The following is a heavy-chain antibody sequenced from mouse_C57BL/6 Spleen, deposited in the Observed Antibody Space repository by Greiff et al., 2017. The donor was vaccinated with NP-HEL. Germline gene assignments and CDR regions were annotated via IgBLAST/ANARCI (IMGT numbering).Heavy chain of an antibody. Sequence: QVQLQQSGAELVKPGASVKLSCKASGYTFTSYWMHWVKQRPGQGLEWIGMIHPNSGSTNYNEKFKSKATLTVDKSSSTAYMQLSSLTSEDSAVYYCARGGNEGYWFAYWGQGTLVTVSA. CDR3: ARGGNEGYWFAY. CDR2: IHPNSGST. CDR1: GYTFTSYW. V-gene: IGHV1-64*01. D-gene: IGHD2-3*01. J-gene: IGHJ3*01.